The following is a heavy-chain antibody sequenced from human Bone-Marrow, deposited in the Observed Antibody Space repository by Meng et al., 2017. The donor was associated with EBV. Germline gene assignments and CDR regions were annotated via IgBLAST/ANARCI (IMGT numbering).Heavy chain of an antibody. J-gene: IGHJ4*02. Sequence: QVQLGEAGGGVVQPGTSRRLSCAASGFTFSSYGMHWVRQAPGKGLEWVAVISYDGSNKYYADSVKGRFTISRDNSKNTLYLQMNSLRAEDTAVYYCAKGPGIVVVKYWGQGTLVTVSS. CDR1: GFTFSSYG. CDR3: AKGPGIVVVKY. CDR2: ISYDGSNK. D-gene: IGHD2-21*01. V-gene: IGHV3-30*18.